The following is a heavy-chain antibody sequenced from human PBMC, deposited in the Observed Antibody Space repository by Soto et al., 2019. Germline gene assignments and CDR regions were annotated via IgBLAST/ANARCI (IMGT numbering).Heavy chain of an antibody. CDR2: IIPIFGTA. CDR1: GGTFSSYA. Sequence: QVQLVQSGAAVKKPGSSVKVSCKASGGTFSSYAISWVRQAPGQGLEWMGGIIPIFGTADYAQTFQGSVTITADESTSTAYMELSSLRSEDTAVYYCASHTGSSPEGRYYYGMDVWCQGSTVTVSS. CDR3: ASHTGSSPEGRYYYGMDV. J-gene: IGHJ6*02. D-gene: IGHD1-26*01. V-gene: IGHV1-69*12.